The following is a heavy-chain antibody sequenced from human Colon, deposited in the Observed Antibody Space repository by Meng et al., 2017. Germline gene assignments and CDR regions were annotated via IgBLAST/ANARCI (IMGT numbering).Heavy chain of an antibody. Sequence: SETLSLACTVSGYSISSGYYWGWIRQPPGKGLEWIGSIYRSGNTSYNPSLESRVNISVDTSKNQFSLRLNSVTAADTSVYYCARDYGGRRNYSGMDVWGQGTAVTVSS. J-gene: IGHJ6*01. D-gene: IGHD3-16*01. V-gene: IGHV4-38-2*02. CDR1: GYSISSGYY. CDR2: IYRSGNT. CDR3: ARDYGGRRNYSGMDV.